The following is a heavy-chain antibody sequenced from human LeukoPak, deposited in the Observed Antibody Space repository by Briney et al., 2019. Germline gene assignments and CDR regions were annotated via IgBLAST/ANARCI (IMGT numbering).Heavy chain of an antibody. V-gene: IGHV1-46*01. CDR2: INPSSGTT. Sequence: GAPVNVSCKASGYTFAKFYIHWVRQAPGQGLEWMGIINPSSGTTSYAQKFQGRVSSTRDTSTSTVYMELSSLRSEDTAVYYCARDNRGERTPGWGYGGFDIWGQGTMVSVSS. CDR3: ARDNRGERTPGWGYGGFDI. D-gene: IGHD3-16*01. J-gene: IGHJ3*02. CDR1: GYTFAKFY.